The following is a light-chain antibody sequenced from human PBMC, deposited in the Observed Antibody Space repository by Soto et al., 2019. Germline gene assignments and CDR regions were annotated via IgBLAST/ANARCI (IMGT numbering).Light chain of an antibody. V-gene: IGKV3-11*01. CDR1: QSVSSF. J-gene: IGKJ3*01. Sequence: EIVLTQSPGTLSLSPGESATLSCRASQSVSSFLAWYQQKPGQSPRLLIYDASNRATGIPTRFSGSGSGTDFTPTISSLEPEDFAVYYCQARSNWPSFGPGTKVDI. CDR3: QARSNWPS. CDR2: DAS.